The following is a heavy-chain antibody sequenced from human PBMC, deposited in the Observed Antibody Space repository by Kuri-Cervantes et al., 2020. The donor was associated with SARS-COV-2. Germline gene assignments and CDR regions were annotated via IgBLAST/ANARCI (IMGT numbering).Heavy chain of an antibody. D-gene: IGHD5-18*01. V-gene: IGHV3-30*18. CDR3: AKGAYSYGYAGHFNY. CDR2: ISYDGSNK. Sequence: GESLKISCAASGFTFSSYGMHWVRQAPGKGLEWVAVISYDGSNKYYADSVKGRFTISRDNSKNTLYLQMNSLRAEDTAVYYCAKGAYSYGYAGHFNYWGQGTLVTVSS. CDR1: GFTFSSYG. J-gene: IGHJ4*02.